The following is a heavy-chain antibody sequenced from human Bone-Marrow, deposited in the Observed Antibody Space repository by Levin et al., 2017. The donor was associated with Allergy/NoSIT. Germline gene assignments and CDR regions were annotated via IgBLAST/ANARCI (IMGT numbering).Heavy chain of an antibody. CDR2: ISGSGGST. V-gene: IGHV3-23*01. D-gene: IGHD2-2*01. Sequence: GGSLRLSCVASGFTFSNYAMNWVRQAPGKGLEWVSGISGSGGSTYYADSVKGRFTISRDISRNTLFLQMNSLTAEDTAVYYCAKRDCSTATCTGALGLLHHWGQGTLVTVSS. J-gene: IGHJ5*02. CDR1: GFTFSNYA. CDR3: AKRDCSTATCTGALGLLHH.